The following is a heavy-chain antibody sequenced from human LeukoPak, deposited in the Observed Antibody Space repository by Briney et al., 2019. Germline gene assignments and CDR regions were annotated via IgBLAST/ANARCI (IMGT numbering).Heavy chain of an antibody. Sequence: PGGSLRLSCAASGFTVSTNYMSRVRQAPGKGLEWVSVIYSGDNTYYTDSVKGRFTISRDNSKNTLYLQMNSLRAEDTAVYYCARVYPRPLWGQGTMVTVSS. CDR2: IYSGDNT. CDR1: GFTVSTNY. J-gene: IGHJ3*01. CDR3: ARVYPRPL. V-gene: IGHV3-66*02.